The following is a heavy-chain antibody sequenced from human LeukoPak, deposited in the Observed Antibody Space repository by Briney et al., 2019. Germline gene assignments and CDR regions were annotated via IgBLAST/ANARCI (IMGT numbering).Heavy chain of an antibody. CDR3: ARGNGYNHY. D-gene: IGHD5-24*01. V-gene: IGHV4-59*11. J-gene: IGHJ4*02. Sequence: SETLSLTCTVSGGSISSHYWSWIRQPPGKGLEWIGYIFYSGSTNYNPSLKSRVTMSVDTSKSQFSLKLSSVTPADTAVYYCARGNGYNHYWGQGTLVTVTS. CDR1: GGSISSHY. CDR2: IFYSGST.